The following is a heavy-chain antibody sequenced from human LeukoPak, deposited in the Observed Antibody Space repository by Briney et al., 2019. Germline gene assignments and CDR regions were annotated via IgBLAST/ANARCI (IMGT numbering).Heavy chain of an antibody. CDR2: ISSSSSTI. CDR3: ARDRRYDESDH. CDR1: GFTFSSYS. Sequence: GGSLRLSCAASGFTFSSYSMNWVRQAPGKGLEWASYISSSSSTIYYADSVKGRFTISRDNAKNSLYLQMNSLRAEDTAVYYCARDRRYDESDHWGQGTLVTVSS. J-gene: IGHJ4*02. D-gene: IGHD3-3*01. V-gene: IGHV3-48*01.